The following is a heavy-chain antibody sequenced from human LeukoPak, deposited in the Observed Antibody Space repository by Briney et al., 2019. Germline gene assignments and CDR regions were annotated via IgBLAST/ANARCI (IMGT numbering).Heavy chain of an antibody. CDR3: ASSEYYYDSSGYRGGLFDY. V-gene: IGHV4-34*01. Sequence: SETLSLTCAVYGGSFSGYYWSWIRQPPGKGLEWIGEINHSGSTNYNPSLKSRVTISVDTSKNQFSLKLSSVTAADTAVYYCASSEYYYDSSGYRGGLFDYWGQGTLVTVSS. CDR2: INHSGST. D-gene: IGHD3-22*01. CDR1: GGSFSGYY. J-gene: IGHJ4*02.